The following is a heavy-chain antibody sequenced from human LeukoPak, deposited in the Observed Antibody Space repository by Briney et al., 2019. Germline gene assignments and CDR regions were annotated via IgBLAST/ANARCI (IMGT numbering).Heavy chain of an antibody. Sequence: ASVKVSCKASGYTFTGYYMHWVRQAPGQGLAWMGWINPNSGGTNYAQKFQGRVTMTRDTSISTAYMELSRLRSDDTAVYYCAREGYSYASVTNAFDIWGQGTMVTVSS. V-gene: IGHV1-2*02. CDR2: INPNSGGT. CDR1: GYTFTGYY. J-gene: IGHJ3*02. D-gene: IGHD5-18*01. CDR3: AREGYSYASVTNAFDI.